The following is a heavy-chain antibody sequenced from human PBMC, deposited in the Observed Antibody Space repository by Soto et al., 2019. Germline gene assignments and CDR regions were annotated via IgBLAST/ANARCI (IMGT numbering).Heavy chain of an antibody. CDR1: GGTFSSYG. J-gene: IGHJ1*01. CDR2: IIPIFGTA. V-gene: IGHV1-69*12. D-gene: IGHD5-12*01. Sequence: QVQLVQSGAEVKKPGSSVKVSCKASGGTFSSYGVSWVRQAPGQGLEWMGGIIPIFGTANYAQKFQGRVTISADESTSTAYMELSSLRSEDTAVYYWARPGDIVGSREYFQHWGQGTLVTVSS. CDR3: ARPGDIVGSREYFQH.